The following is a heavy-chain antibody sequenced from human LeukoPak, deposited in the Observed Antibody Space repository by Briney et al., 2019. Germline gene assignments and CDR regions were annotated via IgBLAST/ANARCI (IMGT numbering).Heavy chain of an antibody. CDR1: GFTFSSDA. Sequence: GRSLRLSCAASGFTFSSDAMHWVRQAPGKGLEWVSAISGSGGSTYYADSVKGRFTISRDNSKNTLYLQMNSLRAEDTAVYYCAKGDSSGSYFDYWGQGTLVTVST. J-gene: IGHJ4*02. CDR2: ISGSGGST. V-gene: IGHV3-23*01. CDR3: AKGDSSGSYFDY. D-gene: IGHD3-22*01.